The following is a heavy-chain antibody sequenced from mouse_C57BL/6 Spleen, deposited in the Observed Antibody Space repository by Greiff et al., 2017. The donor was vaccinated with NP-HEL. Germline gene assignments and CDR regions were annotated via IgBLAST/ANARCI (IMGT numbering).Heavy chain of an antibody. CDR1: GYAFSSSW. J-gene: IGHJ4*01. CDR2: IYPGDGDT. CDR3: APITTVVATRDAMDY. D-gene: IGHD1-1*01. V-gene: IGHV1-82*01. Sequence: VQLQQSGPELVKPGASVKISCKASGYAFSSSWMNWVKQRPGKGLEWIGRIYPGDGDTNYNGKVKGKATLTADKSSSTAYMQLSSLTSEDSAVYFCAPITTVVATRDAMDYWGQGTSVTVSS.